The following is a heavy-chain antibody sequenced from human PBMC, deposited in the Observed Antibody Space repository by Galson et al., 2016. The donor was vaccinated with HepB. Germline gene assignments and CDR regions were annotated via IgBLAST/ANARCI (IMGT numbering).Heavy chain of an antibody. J-gene: IGHJ6*03. CDR1: GFTFSSYA. CDR2: ISGSGYNT. D-gene: IGHD4-23*01. V-gene: IGHV3-23*01. Sequence: SLRLSCAVSGFTFSSYAMSWVRQAPGKGLEWVSTISGSGYNTYYADSVKGRFTISRDNSKNTLYLQMNSLRAEDTAVYYCAKDLGDRMVTVYYYMDVWGKGTTVTVSS. CDR3: AKDLGDRMVTVYYYMDV.